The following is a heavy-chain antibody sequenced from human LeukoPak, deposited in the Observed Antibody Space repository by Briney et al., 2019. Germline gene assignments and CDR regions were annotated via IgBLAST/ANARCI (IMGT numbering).Heavy chain of an antibody. J-gene: IGHJ4*02. CDR3: ARSYGSGSYYPFDY. Sequence: GGSLRLSCVVSGFTFSTYSMNWVRQAPGKGLEWVSSISSSSSYIYFADSVKGRFTISRDNAKNSLYLQMNSLRAEETAVYYCARSYGSGSYYPFDYWGQGTLVTVSS. CDR2: ISSSSSYI. CDR1: GFTFSTYS. V-gene: IGHV3-21*01. D-gene: IGHD3-10*01.